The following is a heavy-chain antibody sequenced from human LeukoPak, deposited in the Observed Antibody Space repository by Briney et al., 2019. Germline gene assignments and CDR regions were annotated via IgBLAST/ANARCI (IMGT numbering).Heavy chain of an antibody. J-gene: IGHJ4*02. Sequence: SETLSLTCTVSGGSISSSSYYWGWIRQPPGKGLEWIGSIYYSGSTYYNPSLKSRVTISVDTSKNQFSLNLSSVTAADTAVYYCARRGLVPSTNDGFDYWARERSPSPQ. V-gene: IGHV4-39*07. CDR1: GGSISSSSYY. D-gene: IGHD2-2*01. CDR3: ARRGLVPSTNDGFDY. CDR2: IYYSGST.